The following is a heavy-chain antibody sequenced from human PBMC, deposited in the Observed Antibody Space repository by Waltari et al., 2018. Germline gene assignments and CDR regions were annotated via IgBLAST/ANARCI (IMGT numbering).Heavy chain of an antibody. Sequence: QVQLQQWGAGLLKPSETLSLTCAVYGGSFSGSYWSWILQSPGKGLEWIGEINYSGSTNYNPSLKSRVTISIDTSKTQFSLELTSVTGADTAVYYCAGTPVGVTFLYFDYWGQGTLVTVSS. CDR3: AGTPVGVTFLYFDY. V-gene: IGHV4-34*01. CDR2: INYSGST. J-gene: IGHJ4*02. CDR1: GGSFSGSY. D-gene: IGHD1-26*01.